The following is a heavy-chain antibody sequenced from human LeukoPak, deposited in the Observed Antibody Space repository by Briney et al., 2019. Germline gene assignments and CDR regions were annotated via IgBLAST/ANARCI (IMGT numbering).Heavy chain of an antibody. D-gene: IGHD5-18*01. CDR1: GGSISSYY. CDR3: ARDRGGYSSFWFDP. Sequence: PSETLSLTCTVSGGSISSYYWSWIRQPARKGLEWMGRIYTSGSTNYNPSLKSRVTMSVDTSKNQFSLKLSSVTAADTAVYYCARDRGGYSSFWFDPWGQGTLVTVSS. V-gene: IGHV4-4*07. J-gene: IGHJ5*02. CDR2: IYTSGST.